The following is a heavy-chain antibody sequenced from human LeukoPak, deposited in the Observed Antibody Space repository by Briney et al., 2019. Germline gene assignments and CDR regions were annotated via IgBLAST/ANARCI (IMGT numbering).Heavy chain of an antibody. V-gene: IGHV3-30*18. D-gene: IGHD3-10*01. CDR1: GFTFSRYG. J-gene: IGHJ4*02. CDR3: AKDAGSGYYDY. Sequence: PGGSLRLSCAASGFTFSRYGMHWVRQAPGKGLEWVAVISYDGSNKYYADSVKGRFTISRDNSKNTLYMQMNSLRAEDTAVYYCAKDAGSGYYDYWGQGTLVTVSS. CDR2: ISYDGSNK.